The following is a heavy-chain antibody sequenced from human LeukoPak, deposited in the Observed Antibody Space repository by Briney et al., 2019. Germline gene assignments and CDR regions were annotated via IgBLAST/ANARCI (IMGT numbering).Heavy chain of an antibody. V-gene: IGHV3-23*01. Sequence: GGSLRLSCAASGFTFSMYWMSWVRQAPGKGLEWVSSIGGLGGSTFYAVSVKGRFTISRDNSKNTLYLQMNSLRAEDTAVYYCAKRPDRSYYDRTGYYYFDYWGQGTLVTVSS. CDR2: IGGLGGST. J-gene: IGHJ4*02. CDR1: GFTFSMYW. D-gene: IGHD3-22*01. CDR3: AKRPDRSYYDRTGYYYFDY.